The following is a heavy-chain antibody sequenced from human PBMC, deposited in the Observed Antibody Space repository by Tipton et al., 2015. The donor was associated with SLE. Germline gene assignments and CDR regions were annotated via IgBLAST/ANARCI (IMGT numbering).Heavy chain of an antibody. Sequence: SLRLSCAASGFTFSSYAMHWVRQAPGKGLEYASAISSNGDSTYYANSVKGRLTISRDNSKSTLYLQVGSLRPEDMAVYYCARGRDRYSGYEWGWYFDYWGQGTLVTVSS. D-gene: IGHD5-12*01. J-gene: IGHJ4*02. V-gene: IGHV3-64*01. CDR2: ISSNGDST. CDR3: ARGRDRYSGYEWGWYFDY. CDR1: GFTFSSYA.